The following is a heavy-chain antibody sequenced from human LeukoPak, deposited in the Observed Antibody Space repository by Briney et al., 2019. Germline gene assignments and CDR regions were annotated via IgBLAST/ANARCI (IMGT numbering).Heavy chain of an antibody. CDR2: INHSGST. Sequence: SETLSLTCAVYGGSFSGYYWSWIRQPPGKGLEWIGEINHSGSTNYNPSLKNRVTISVDTSKNQFSLKLSSVTAADTAVYYCARGGDTMVRGRKLDYWGQGTLVTVSS. V-gene: IGHV4-34*01. CDR3: ARGGDTMVRGRKLDY. J-gene: IGHJ4*02. CDR1: GGSFSGYY. D-gene: IGHD3-10*01.